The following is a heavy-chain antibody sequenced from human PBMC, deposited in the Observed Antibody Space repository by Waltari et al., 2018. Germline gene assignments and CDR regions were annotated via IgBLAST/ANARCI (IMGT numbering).Heavy chain of an antibody. J-gene: IGHJ2*01. Sequence: QLQLQESGPGLVKSSETLSLTCTVTGDTVDLYYWSWVRQSSGKTFEWLGYISCSEGPQYNPAVQSRLTLSLDTSKNHFFLSLRAVTAADTGLYFCVRGGGFRWFDVWGHGTLVSVPS. CDR3: VRGGGFRWFDV. CDR2: ISCSEGP. CDR1: GDTVDLYY. D-gene: IGHD2-15*01. V-gene: IGHV4-59*02.